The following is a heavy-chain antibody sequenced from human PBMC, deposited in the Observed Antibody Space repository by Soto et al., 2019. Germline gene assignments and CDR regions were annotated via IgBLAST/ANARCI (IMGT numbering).Heavy chain of an antibody. J-gene: IGHJ4*02. CDR3: ARVDSPSNYYDSSGYYEGDY. D-gene: IGHD3-22*01. V-gene: IGHV1-2*02. CDR2: INPNSGGT. CDR1: GYTFTGYY. Sequence: ASVKVSCKASGYTFTGYYMHWVRQAPGQGLEWMGWINPNSGGTNYAQKFQGRVTMTRDTSISTAYMELSRLRSDDTAVYYCARVDSPSNYYDSSGYYEGDYWGEGTLVTVSS.